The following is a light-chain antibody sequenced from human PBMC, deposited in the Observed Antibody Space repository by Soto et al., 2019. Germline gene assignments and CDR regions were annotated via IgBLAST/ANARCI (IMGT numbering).Light chain of an antibody. V-gene: IGKV1-33*01. Sequence: DIQMTQSPSSLSASIGDRVIISCQASHDVSNRVGWFQQKPGQAPNLLIYDASKLQRGVPSRYSGSGSGTHFTFTISALQSEDVATYYCQQYDSLPPITFGQGTRLDIK. CDR1: HDVSNR. CDR2: DAS. CDR3: QQYDSLPPIT. J-gene: IGKJ5*01.